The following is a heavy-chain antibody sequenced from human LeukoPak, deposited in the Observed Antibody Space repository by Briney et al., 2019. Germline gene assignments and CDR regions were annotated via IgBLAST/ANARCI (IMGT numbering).Heavy chain of an antibody. CDR1: GFTFSNYN. V-gene: IGHV3-21*01. CDR2: ISSSSSYI. Sequence: GGSLRLSCAASGFTFSNYNMNWVRQAPGKGLEWVSSISSSSSYIYYADSVKGRFTISRDNAKNSLYLQMNSLRAEDTAVYYCARDQIQPTDTYYYYYYMDVWGKGTTATVSS. J-gene: IGHJ6*03. CDR3: ARDQIQPTDTYYYYYYMDV.